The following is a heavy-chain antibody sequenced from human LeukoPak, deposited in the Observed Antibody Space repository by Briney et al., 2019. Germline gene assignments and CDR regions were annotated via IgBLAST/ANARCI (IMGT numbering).Heavy chain of an antibody. V-gene: IGHV4-34*01. CDR1: GGSFSGYY. Sequence: PSETLSLTCAVYGGSFSGYYWSWIRQPPGKGLEWIGEINHSGSTNYNPSLKSRVTISVDASKSQFSLKLSSVTAADTAVYYCARGGIAARPNWFDPWGQGTLVTVSS. CDR2: INHSGST. D-gene: IGHD6-6*01. J-gene: IGHJ5*02. CDR3: ARGGIAARPNWFDP.